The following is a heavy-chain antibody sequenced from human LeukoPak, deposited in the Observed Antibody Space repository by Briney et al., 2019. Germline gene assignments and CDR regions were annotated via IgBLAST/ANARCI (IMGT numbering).Heavy chain of an antibody. D-gene: IGHD3-10*01. CDR1: GYSFTSYW. CDR2: IYPGDSDT. V-gene: IGHV5-51*01. Sequence: GESLKISCKGSGYSFTSYWIGWVRQMPGKGLEWMGIIYPGDSDTRYSPSFQGQVTISADKSISTPYLQWSSLKASDTAMYYCARLLTMVRGVYYYYYYMDVWGKGTTVTVSS. CDR3: ARLLTMVRGVYYYYYYMDV. J-gene: IGHJ6*03.